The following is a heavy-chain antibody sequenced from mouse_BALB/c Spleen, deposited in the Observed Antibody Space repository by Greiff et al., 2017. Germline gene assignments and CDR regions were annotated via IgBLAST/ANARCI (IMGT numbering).Heavy chain of an antibody. Sequence: EVKVEESGGGLVQPGGSMKLSCVASGFTFSNYWMNWVRQSPEKGLEWVAEIRLKSNNYATHYAESVKGRFTISRDDSKSSVYLQMNNLRAEDTGIYYCTREPVYYGYPYAMDYWGQGTSVTVSS. J-gene: IGHJ4*01. D-gene: IGHD2-2*01. CDR1: GFTFSNYW. V-gene: IGHV6-6*02. CDR3: TREPVYYGYPYAMDY. CDR2: IRLKSNNYAT.